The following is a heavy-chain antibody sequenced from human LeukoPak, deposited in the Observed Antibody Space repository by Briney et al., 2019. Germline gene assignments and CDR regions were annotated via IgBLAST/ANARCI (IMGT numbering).Heavy chain of an antibody. Sequence: GESLKISYKGSGYSFTSYWIGWVRQMPGKGLEWMGIIYPGDSDTRYGPSFQGQVTISADKSISTAYLQWSSLKASDTAMYYCARPEGEMASHPYYFDYWGQGTLVTVSS. V-gene: IGHV5-51*01. CDR3: ARPEGEMASHPYYFDY. D-gene: IGHD5-24*01. CDR1: GYSFTSYW. CDR2: IYPGDSDT. J-gene: IGHJ4*02.